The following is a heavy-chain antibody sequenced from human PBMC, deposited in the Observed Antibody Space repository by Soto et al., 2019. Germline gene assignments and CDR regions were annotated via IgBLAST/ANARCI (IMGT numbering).Heavy chain of an antibody. V-gene: IGHV3-21*01. D-gene: IGHD6-13*01. CDR2: ISSSSSYI. Sequence: EVQLVESGGGLVKPGGSLRLSCAASGFTFSSYSMNWVRQAPGKGLEWVSSISSSSSYIYYADSVKGRFTISRDNAKNSLYLQMNSLRAEDTAVYYCARVAAAGLTFDYWGQGTLVTVSS. CDR3: ARVAAAGLTFDY. CDR1: GFTFSSYS. J-gene: IGHJ4*02.